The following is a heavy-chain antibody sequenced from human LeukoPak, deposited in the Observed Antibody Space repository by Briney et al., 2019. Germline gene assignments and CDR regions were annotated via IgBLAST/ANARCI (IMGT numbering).Heavy chain of an antibody. Sequence: SETLSLTCGIYGGTFRDYSWGWIRQTPGKGLEWIGDIDHLGTTNYNPSLKSRVVVSVDTSKRQFSLNLRSVTAADTAMYWCRIYYYHYGVDAWGQGTTVTVSS. CDR3: RIYYYHYGVDA. CDR1: GGTFRDYS. J-gene: IGHJ6*02. CDR2: IDHLGTT. V-gene: IGHV4-34*08.